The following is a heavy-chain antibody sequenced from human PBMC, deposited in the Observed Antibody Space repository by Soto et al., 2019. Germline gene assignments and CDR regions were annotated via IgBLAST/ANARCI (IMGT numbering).Heavy chain of an antibody. Sequence: GGSLRLSCAASGFTLRSYAMSWVRQAPGKGLEWVSAISGSGGSTYYADSVKGRFTISRDNSKNTLYLQMNSLRAEDTAVYYCAKDRLLSFWRGYYREGDNMDVWGQGTTVTVSS. CDR3: AKDRLLSFWRGYYREGDNMDV. CDR1: GFTLRSYA. CDR2: ISGSGGST. D-gene: IGHD3-3*01. J-gene: IGHJ6*02. V-gene: IGHV3-23*01.